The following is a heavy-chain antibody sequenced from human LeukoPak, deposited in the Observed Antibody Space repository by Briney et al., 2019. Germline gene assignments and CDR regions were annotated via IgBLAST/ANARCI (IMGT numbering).Heavy chain of an antibody. Sequence: GGSLRLSCAASGFTFSSYWMSWIRQAPGKGLEWVSYISSSGSTIYYADSVKGRFTISRDNSKNTLYLQMNSLRAEDTAVYYCAKVSRVLNYGGTVLEDFDYWGQGTLVTVSS. CDR1: GFTFSSYW. J-gene: IGHJ4*02. CDR2: ISSSGSTI. D-gene: IGHD4-17*01. CDR3: AKVSRVLNYGGTVLEDFDY. V-gene: IGHV3-48*01.